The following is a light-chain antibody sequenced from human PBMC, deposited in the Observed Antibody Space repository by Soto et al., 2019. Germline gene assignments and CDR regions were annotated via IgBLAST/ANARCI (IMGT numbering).Light chain of an antibody. V-gene: IGKV1-27*01. J-gene: IGKJ1*01. CDR3: QKYNSAPWT. CDR1: QGISNF. Sequence: DIQMTQSPSSLSASVGDRVTITCRASQGISNFLAWHQQKPGKVPKLLIYAASTLQSGVPSRFSGSGSGTDFTLTITSLQTEDVATYYCQKYNSAPWTFGQGTRVEIK. CDR2: AAS.